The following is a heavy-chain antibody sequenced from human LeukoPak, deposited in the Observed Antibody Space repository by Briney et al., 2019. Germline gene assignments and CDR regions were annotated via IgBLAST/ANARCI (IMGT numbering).Heavy chain of an antibody. V-gene: IGHV4-34*01. D-gene: IGHD3-10*01. CDR3: ARRAVREPAFWYYGMDV. CDR2: INHSGST. Sequence: SETLSLTCAVYGGSFSGYYWSWIRQPPGKGLEWIGEINHSGSTNYNPSLKSRVTISVDTSKNQFSLKLSSVTAADTAVYYCARRAVREPAFWYYGMDVRGQGTTVTVSS. CDR1: GGSFSGYY. J-gene: IGHJ6*02.